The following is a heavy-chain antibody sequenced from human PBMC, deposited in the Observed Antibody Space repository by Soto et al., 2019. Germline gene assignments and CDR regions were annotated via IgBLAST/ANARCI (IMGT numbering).Heavy chain of an antibody. V-gene: IGHV4-59*08. D-gene: IGHD5-12*01. CDR1: GGSISSYY. CDR3: ARQNEDSGYDQPLDY. Sequence: SETLSLTCTVSGGSISSYYWSWIRQPPGKGLEWIGYIYYSGSTNYNPSLKSRVTISIDTSKNQFSLKLSSVTAADTAVYYCARQNEDSGYDQPLDYWGQGTLVTVSS. CDR2: IYYSGST. J-gene: IGHJ4*02.